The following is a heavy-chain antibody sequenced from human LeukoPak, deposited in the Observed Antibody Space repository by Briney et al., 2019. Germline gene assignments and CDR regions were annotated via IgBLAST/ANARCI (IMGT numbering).Heavy chain of an antibody. CDR3: SKSATHYSGCDEYYFHD. J-gene: IGHJ1*01. D-gene: IGHD1-26*01. CDR2: ISGSGGST. Sequence: GGSLRLSCAASGFTFSSYAMSWVRQAPGKGLEWVSAISGSGGSTYYADSVKGRFTISRDNSKNTLYLQMNSLRAEETTVYHCSKSATHYSGCDEYYFHDGGEGSLVTVP. V-gene: IGHV3-23*01. CDR1: GFTFSSYA.